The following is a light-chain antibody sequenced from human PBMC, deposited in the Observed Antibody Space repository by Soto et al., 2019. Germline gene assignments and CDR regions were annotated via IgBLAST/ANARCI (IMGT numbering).Light chain of an antibody. V-gene: IGLV2-14*01. CDR1: SSDVGFYNH. J-gene: IGLJ2*01. Sequence: QSALTQPASVSGSPGQSITISCSGTSSDVGFYNHVSWYQQHPGEAPKLLIYEVTTRPSGVSNRFSGSKSGNTASLTVSGLQAEDEGDYYCSAYTSSSALAIFGGGTKLTVL. CDR2: EVT. CDR3: SAYTSSSALAI.